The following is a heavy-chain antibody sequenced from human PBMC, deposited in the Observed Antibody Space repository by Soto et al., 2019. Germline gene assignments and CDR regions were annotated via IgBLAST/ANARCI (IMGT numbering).Heavy chain of an antibody. D-gene: IGHD3-22*01. J-gene: IGHJ4*01. CDR2: IYYSGNT. CDR1: GASVNNGGHY. CDR3: ARGGGPYDSSAYYFDS. Sequence: SETLSLTCTVSGASVNNGGHYWSWILHPPGKGLEWLGYIYYSGNTYYNPSFQSRVTMSVDVSKNQFSLRLPSVTAADTAIYYCARGGGPYDSSAYYFDSWGHGALVTVSS. V-gene: IGHV4-61*08.